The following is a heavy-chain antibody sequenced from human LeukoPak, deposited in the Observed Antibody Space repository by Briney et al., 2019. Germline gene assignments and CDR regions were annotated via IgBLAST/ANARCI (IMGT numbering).Heavy chain of an antibody. V-gene: IGHV3-23*01. CDR2: ISGSGGST. CDR3: AKSLGYYGSGRSQRTGYYYGMDV. J-gene: IGHJ6*02. CDR1: GFTFSSYA. Sequence: GGSLRLSCAASGFTFSSYAMSWVRQAPGKGLEWVSAISGSGGSTYYADSVKGRFTISRDNSKNTLYLQMNSLRAEDTAVYYCAKSLGYYGSGRSQRTGYYYGMDVWGQGTTVTVSS. D-gene: IGHD3-10*01.